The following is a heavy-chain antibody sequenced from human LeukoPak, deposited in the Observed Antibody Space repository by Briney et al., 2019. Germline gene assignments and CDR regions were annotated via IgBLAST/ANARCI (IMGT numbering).Heavy chain of an antibody. V-gene: IGHV4-61*01. D-gene: IGHD2-21*01. CDR3: ARHLNNCGDDCYIFDY. Sequence: SETLSLTCTVSGGSVSSGSYCWSWIRQPPGKGLEWIGYIYYSGSPNYNPSLKSRVTISVDTSKNQFSLRVSSVTAADTAVYYCARHLNNCGDDCYIFDYWGQGTLVTVSS. CDR2: IYYSGSP. CDR1: GGSVSSGSYC. J-gene: IGHJ4*02.